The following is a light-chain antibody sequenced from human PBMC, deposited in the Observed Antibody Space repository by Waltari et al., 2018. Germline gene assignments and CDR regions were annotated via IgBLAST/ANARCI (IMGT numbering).Light chain of an antibody. V-gene: IGKV1-9*01. Sequence: DIQLTQSPSFLSASVGDRVTIPCRASQRSNSYLAWYQQKPGKAPKLLIYGTSTLQSGVPSRFSGSGSGTEFTLTISSLQPEDFATYYCQQLKSFLFTFGQGTRLDIK. J-gene: IGKJ5*01. CDR2: GTS. CDR3: QQLKSFLFT. CDR1: QRSNSY.